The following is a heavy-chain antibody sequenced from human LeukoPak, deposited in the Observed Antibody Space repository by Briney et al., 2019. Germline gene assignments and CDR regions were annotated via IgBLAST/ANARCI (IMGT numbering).Heavy chain of an antibody. CDR1: GFTFSNAW. V-gene: IGHV3-15*01. J-gene: IGHJ6*03. Sequence: GGSLRLSCAASGFTFSNAWMSWVRQAPGKGLEWVGRIKSKTDGGTTDYAAPVKGRFTISRDDSKNTLYLQMNNLKTEDTAVYYCTTGPPRVVVVPAAPADYYYYYYMDVWGKGTTVTVSS. D-gene: IGHD2-2*01. CDR2: IKSKTDGGTT. CDR3: TTGPPRVVVVPAAPADYYYYYYMDV.